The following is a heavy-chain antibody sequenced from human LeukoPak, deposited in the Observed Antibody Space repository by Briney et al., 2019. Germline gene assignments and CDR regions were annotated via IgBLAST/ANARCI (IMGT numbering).Heavy chain of an antibody. CDR1: GFTFDDYA. CDR3: AKVGYGSGSYFAFDI. V-gene: IGHV3-9*01. Sequence: GGSLRLSCAASGFTFDDYAMHWVRQAPGKGLEWVSGISWNGGSIGYADSVKGRFTISRDNAKNSLYLQMNSLRAEDTALYYCAKVGYGSGSYFAFDIWGQGTMVTVSS. CDR2: ISWNGGSI. D-gene: IGHD3-10*01. J-gene: IGHJ3*02.